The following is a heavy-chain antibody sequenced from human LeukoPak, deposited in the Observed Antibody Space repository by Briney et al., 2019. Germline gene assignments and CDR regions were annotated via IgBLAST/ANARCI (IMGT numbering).Heavy chain of an antibody. J-gene: IGHJ6*03. D-gene: IGHD5-12*01. Sequence: GGSLRLSCAASGFTFSSFWMSWVRQAPGKGLEWVSAISGSGGSTYYADSVKGRFTISRDNSKNTLYLQMNSLRAEDTAVYYCAKAKAQMDTMLPYYYYMDVWGKGTTVTVSS. CDR3: AKAKAQMDTMLPYYYYMDV. V-gene: IGHV3-23*01. CDR1: GFTFSSFW. CDR2: ISGSGGST.